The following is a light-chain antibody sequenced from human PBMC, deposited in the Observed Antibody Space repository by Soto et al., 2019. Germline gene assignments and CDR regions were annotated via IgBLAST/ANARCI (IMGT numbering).Light chain of an antibody. CDR3: QSYDDSLHVYV. CDR2: GNN. CDR1: SSNIGAGYY. J-gene: IGLJ1*01. V-gene: IGLV1-40*01. Sequence: QSVLTQPPSVSGAPGQRVTISCTGSSSNIGAGYYVHWYQQLPGTAPKLLISGNNNRPSGVPDRCSGSKSGTSASLAITGLQAEDEADYYCQSYDDSLHVYVFGAGTKLTVL.